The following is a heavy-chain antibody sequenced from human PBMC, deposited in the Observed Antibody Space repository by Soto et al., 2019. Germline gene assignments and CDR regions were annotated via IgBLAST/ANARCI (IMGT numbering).Heavy chain of an antibody. CDR2: ISAYNGNT. V-gene: IGHV1-18*01. D-gene: IGHD3-10*01. CDR1: GYTFTSYG. CDR3: ARISRFGDNPDY. Sequence: ASVKVSCKASGYTFTSYGISCVRQAPGQGLEWMGWISAYNGNTNYAQKLQGRVTMTTDTSTSTAYMELRSLRSDDTAVYYCARISRFGDNPDYWGQGTLVTVSS. J-gene: IGHJ4*02.